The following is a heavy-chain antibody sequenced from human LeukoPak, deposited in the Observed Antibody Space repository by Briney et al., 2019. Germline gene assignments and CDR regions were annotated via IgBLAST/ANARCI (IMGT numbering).Heavy chain of an antibody. D-gene: IGHD5-12*01. CDR1: GYKFTGYY. Sequence: ASVKVSCKASGYKFTGYYMYWLRQAPGQGLEWMGWINPNSGGTSYPPKFQGRVTMTRDTSISTAYMELGRMTSDDTAVYYCARFGATITGAFDYWGQGTLVTVSS. V-gene: IGHV1-2*02. CDR2: INPNSGGT. J-gene: IGHJ4*02. CDR3: ARFGATITGAFDY.